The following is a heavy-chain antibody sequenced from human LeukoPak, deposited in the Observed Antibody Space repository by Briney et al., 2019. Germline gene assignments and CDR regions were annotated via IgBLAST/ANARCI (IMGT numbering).Heavy chain of an antibody. CDR3: ARGHVDPDYYDY. Sequence: GGSLRLSCAASRFTFSSYDMSWVRQAPGKGLEWVSYISGSGSAIYYADSVKGRVTISRDNAKNSLNLQMNSLRAEDTAVYYCARGHVDPDYYDYWGQGTLVTVSS. D-gene: IGHD3-16*01. V-gene: IGHV3-48*03. CDR2: ISGSGSAI. CDR1: RFTFSSYD. J-gene: IGHJ4*02.